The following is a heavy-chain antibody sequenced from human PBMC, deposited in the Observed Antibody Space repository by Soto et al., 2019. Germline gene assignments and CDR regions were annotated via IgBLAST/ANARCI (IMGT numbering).Heavy chain of an antibody. J-gene: IGHJ6*02. CDR2: INQDGSEK. Sequence: PGGSLRLSCGASGFTFRTYWLSWVRQVPGKGLEWVANINQDGSEKNYVDSVKGRFTISRDNAKNSLHLQMSSLRAEDTALYYCARDGSTSWYTYAYNCIDVWRQGSTVTVSS. V-gene: IGHV3-7*05. CDR3: ARDGSTSWYTYAYNCIDV. D-gene: IGHD6-13*01. CDR1: GFTFRTYW.